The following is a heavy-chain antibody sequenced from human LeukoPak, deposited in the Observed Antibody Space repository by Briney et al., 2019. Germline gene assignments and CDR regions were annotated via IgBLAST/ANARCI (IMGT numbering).Heavy chain of an antibody. CDR1: GGPISSYH. J-gene: IGHJ3*02. V-gene: IGHV4-59*01. Sequence: SETLSLTCAVSGGPISSYHWSWIRQPPGKGLEWIGYIYYSGSTNYNPSLKRRVPISVDTSNNHFSLKLSSVTAADTAVYYCARWGYYDSSGSTRGDAFDIWGQGTMVTVSS. D-gene: IGHD3-22*01. CDR3: ARWGYYDSSGSTRGDAFDI. CDR2: IYYSGST.